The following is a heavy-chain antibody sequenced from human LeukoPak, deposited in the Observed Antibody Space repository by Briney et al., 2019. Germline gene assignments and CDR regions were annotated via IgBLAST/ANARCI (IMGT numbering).Heavy chain of an antibody. CDR2: IKSKIDGGTT. V-gene: IGHV3-15*01. CDR1: GLTFSNAW. D-gene: IGHD5-12*01. CDR3: TTGESGIVTTIRIEPDAFDI. Sequence: GGSLRLSCVASGLTFSNAWMSWVRQVAGKGLEWVGRIKSKIDGGTTDYAAPVKGRFTISRDDSKNTLYVQMNSLKTEDTAVYYCTTGESGIVTTIRIEPDAFDIWGQGTMVTVSS. J-gene: IGHJ3*02.